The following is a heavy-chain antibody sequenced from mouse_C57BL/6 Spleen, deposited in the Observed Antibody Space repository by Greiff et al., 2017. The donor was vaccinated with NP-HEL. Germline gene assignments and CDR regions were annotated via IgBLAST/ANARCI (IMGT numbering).Heavy chain of an antibody. D-gene: IGHD1-1*01. Sequence: VQLQQSGAELVRPGASVKLSCTASGFNIKDDYMHWVKQRPEQGLEWIGWIDPENGDTEYASKFQGQAPITEDTSSNTASLQLSSLTSEATAVYYCTTGTTVVPLYWGQGTTLPVSS. J-gene: IGHJ2*01. V-gene: IGHV14-4*01. CDR3: TTGTTVVPLY. CDR1: GFNIKDDY. CDR2: IDPENGDT.